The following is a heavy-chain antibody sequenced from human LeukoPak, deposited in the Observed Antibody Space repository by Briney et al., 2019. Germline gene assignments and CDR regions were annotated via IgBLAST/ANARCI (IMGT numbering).Heavy chain of an antibody. CDR1: GYRFPSSW. V-gene: IGHV5-51*01. CDR3: ARQRGTTSYDY. J-gene: IGHJ4*02. D-gene: IGHD1-26*01. CDR2: IYPLDSDT. Sequence: GESLKISCKGSGYRFPSSWIGWVRQMPGKGLEWMGIIYPLDSDTRYSPSFQGRVTISADKTINTAYLQWSSLKASDTAMYYCARQRGTTSYDYWGQGTLVTVSS.